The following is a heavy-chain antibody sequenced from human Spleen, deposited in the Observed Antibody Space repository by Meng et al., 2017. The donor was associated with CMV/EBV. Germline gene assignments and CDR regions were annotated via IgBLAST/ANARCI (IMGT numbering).Heavy chain of an antibody. D-gene: IGHD3-3*01. Sequence: YAISWVRQAPGQGLEWVGGIIPIFGTANYAQKFQGRVTITTDESTSTAYMELSSLRSEDTAVYYCARALTSITIFGVVESMNWFDPWGQGTLVTVSS. J-gene: IGHJ5*02. CDR1: YA. CDR2: IIPIFGTA. CDR3: ARALTSITIFGVVESMNWFDP. V-gene: IGHV1-69*05.